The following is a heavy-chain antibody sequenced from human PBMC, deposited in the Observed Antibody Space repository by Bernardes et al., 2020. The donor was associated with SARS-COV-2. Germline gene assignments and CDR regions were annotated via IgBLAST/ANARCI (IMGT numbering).Heavy chain of an antibody. Sequence: GGSLRLSCVASGFTFNNYGFHWVRQAPGKGLEWVAVISYEGSKKYYLDSLKGRFTISRDNSKNTVYLQMNSLRDDDTAVYYCVKRRAIFELWAGNFDYWGQGTLVTVSS. J-gene: IGHJ4*02. D-gene: IGHD3-9*01. V-gene: IGHV3-30*18. CDR3: VKRRAIFELWAGNFDY. CDR2: ISYEGSKK. CDR1: GFTFNNYG.